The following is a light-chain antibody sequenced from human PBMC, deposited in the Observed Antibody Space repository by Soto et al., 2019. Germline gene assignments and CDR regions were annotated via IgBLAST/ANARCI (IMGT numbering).Light chain of an antibody. J-gene: IGKJ2*01. CDR2: GAF. Sequence: EIVLTQSPGTLSLSPGERATLSCRASQNVTSRYLAWYQQKPGQAPRLLFFGAFSRATGIPDRFSGSGSGTDFTLTISRLEPEDFAVYYCQHYGTSHTFGQGTKLE. V-gene: IGKV3-20*01. CDR1: QNVTSRY. CDR3: QHYGTSHT.